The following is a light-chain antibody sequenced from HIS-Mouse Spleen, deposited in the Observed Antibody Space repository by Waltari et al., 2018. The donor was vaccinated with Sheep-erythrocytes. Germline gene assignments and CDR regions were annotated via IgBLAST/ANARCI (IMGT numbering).Light chain of an antibody. CDR2: QDS. J-gene: IGLJ2*01. CDR3: QAWDSSTAWNVV. V-gene: IGLV3-1*01. Sequence: SYELTQPPSVSVSPGQTASITCSGDKLGDKYACWYQQKPGQSPVLVISQDSKRPSGIPARFSGSNAGNTATLTISGTQAMDEADYYCQAWDSSTAWNVVFGGGTKLTVL. CDR1: KLGDKY.